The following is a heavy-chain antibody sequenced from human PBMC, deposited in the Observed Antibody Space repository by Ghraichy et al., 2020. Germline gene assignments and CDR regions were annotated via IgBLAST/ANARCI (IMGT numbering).Heavy chain of an antibody. V-gene: IGHV6-1*01. CDR3: ARSRYSVGAFDP. J-gene: IGHJ5*02. Sequence: SQTLSLTCAISGDSVSSNSAAWNWIRQSPSRGLEWLGRTYYRSKWYNDYEVSVESRITINPDTSKNQFFLQLTSVSPEDTAVYYCARSRYSVGAFDPWGQGPRVCVSA. D-gene: IGHD2-15*01. CDR1: GDSVSSNSAA. CDR2: TYYRSKWYN.